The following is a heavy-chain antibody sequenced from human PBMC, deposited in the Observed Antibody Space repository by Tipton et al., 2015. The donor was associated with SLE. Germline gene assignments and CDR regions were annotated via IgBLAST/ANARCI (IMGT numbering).Heavy chain of an antibody. CDR1: GFSLSSDE. D-gene: IGHD2-15*01. V-gene: IGHV3-48*03. Sequence: GSLRLPCTASGFSLSSDEMNWVRQAPGKGLEWVAKISSSGSTKYYAGSVKGRFTISRDNANNSVYLQMNSLRAEDTAVYYCARDLAVVVSATDAFDMWGQGIMITVSS. CDR2: ISSSGSTK. CDR3: ARDLAVVVSATDAFDM. J-gene: IGHJ3*02.